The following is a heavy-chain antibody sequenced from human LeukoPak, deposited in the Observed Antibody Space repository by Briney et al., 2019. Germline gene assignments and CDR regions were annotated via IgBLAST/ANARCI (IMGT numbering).Heavy chain of an antibody. Sequence: GGSLRLSCTASGFTFSSYGMHWVRQAPGKGLEWVAVISYDGSNKYYADSVKGRFTISRDDSKNTLYVQMNSLRAEDTAVYYCASTMGDGYWFDPWGQGTLVTVSS. CDR1: GFTFSSYG. D-gene: IGHD5-24*01. J-gene: IGHJ5*02. V-gene: IGHV3-30*03. CDR3: ASTMGDGYWFDP. CDR2: ISYDGSNK.